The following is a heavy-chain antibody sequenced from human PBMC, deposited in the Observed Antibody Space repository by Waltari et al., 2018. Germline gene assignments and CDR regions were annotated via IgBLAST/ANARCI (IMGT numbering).Heavy chain of an antibody. CDR2: IIPIFGTA. J-gene: IGHJ6*02. D-gene: IGHD2-15*01. Sequence: QVQLVQSGAEVKKPGSSVKVSCKASGGTFSSYAISWVRQAPGHGLEWMGGIIPIFGTANYAQKFQGRVTITTDESTSTAYMELSSLRSEDTAVYYCARGYCSGGSCYSRRYYYYGMDVWGQGTTVTVSS. CDR3: ARGYCSGGSCYSRRYYYYGMDV. V-gene: IGHV1-69*05. CDR1: GGTFSSYA.